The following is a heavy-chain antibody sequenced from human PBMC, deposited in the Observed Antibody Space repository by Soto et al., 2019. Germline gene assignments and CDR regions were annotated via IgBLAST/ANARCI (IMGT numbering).Heavy chain of an antibody. CDR1: GFTFSSYA. V-gene: IGHV3-30-3*01. Sequence: GGSLRLSCAASGFTFSSYAMHWVRQAPGKGLEWVAVISYDGSNKYYAESVKGRFTISRDNSKNTLYLQMNSLRAEDTTVYYFARDVRQWLVLGGMEVWGQGTTVTVSS. CDR2: ISYDGSNK. J-gene: IGHJ6*02. CDR3: ARDVRQWLVLGGMEV. D-gene: IGHD6-19*01.